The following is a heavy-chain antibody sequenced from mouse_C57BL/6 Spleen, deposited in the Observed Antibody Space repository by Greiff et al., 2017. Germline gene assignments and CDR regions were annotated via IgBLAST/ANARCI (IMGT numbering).Heavy chain of an antibody. CDR1: GYTFTDYY. D-gene: IGHD3-2*02. CDR2: INPNNGGT. J-gene: IGHJ4*01. CDR3: ASAAQATLYAMDD. V-gene: IGHV1-26*01. Sequence: EVQLQQSGPELVKPGASVKISCKASGYTFTDYYMNWVKQSHGKSLEWIGDINPNNGGTSYNQKFKGKATLTVDKSSSTAYMELRSLTSEDSAVYYCASAAQATLYAMDDWGQGTSVTVSS.